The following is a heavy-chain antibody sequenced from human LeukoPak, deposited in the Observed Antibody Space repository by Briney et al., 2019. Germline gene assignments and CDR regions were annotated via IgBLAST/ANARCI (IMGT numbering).Heavy chain of an antibody. D-gene: IGHD5-18*01. J-gene: IGHJ4*02. Sequence: ASVKVSCKVSGYTLTELPMHWVRQAPGKGLEWMGGFDPEDGETIYAQKFQGRVTMTEDTSTDTAYMELSSLRSEDTAVYYCATDLRYSYGYETDYWGQGTLVTVSS. V-gene: IGHV1-24*01. CDR3: ATDLRYSYGYETDY. CDR1: GYTLTELP. CDR2: FDPEDGET.